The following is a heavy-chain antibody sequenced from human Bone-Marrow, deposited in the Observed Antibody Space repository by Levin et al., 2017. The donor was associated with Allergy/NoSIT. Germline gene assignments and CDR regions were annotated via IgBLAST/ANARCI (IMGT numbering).Heavy chain of an antibody. J-gene: IGHJ6*02. V-gene: IGHV4-59*01. CDR1: GGSISNSY. D-gene: IGHD5-12*01. Sequence: HSQTLSLTCSVSGGSISNSYWSWIRQAPGKGLEWIGYIKNSGTTKYNPSLNSRVTISADTSKNQVSLRLTSVTAADTAVYYCACLGYTISYYDYAMDVWGQGTTVTVSS. CDR3: ACLGYTISYYDYAMDV. CDR2: IKNSGTT.